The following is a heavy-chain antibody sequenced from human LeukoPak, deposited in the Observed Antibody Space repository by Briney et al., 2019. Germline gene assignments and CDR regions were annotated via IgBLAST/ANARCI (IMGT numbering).Heavy chain of an antibody. CDR1: GSSISSSSYY. CDR2: IYYSGST. V-gene: IGHV4-39*07. J-gene: IGHJ3*02. CDR3: ARASYGAGAFDI. D-gene: IGHD4-17*01. Sequence: SETLSLTCTVSGSSISSSSYYWGWIRQPPGKGLAWIGSIYYSGSTYYNPSLKSRVTISVDTSKNQFSLKLSSVTAADTAVYYCARASYGAGAFDIWGQGTMVTVSS.